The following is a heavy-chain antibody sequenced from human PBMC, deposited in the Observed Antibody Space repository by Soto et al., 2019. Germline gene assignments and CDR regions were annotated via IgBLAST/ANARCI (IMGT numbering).Heavy chain of an antibody. V-gene: IGHV4-59*01. Sequence: QVQLQESGPGLVKSSETLSLTCTVSGGSISSYYWSWIRQPPGKGLEWIGYIYYSGSTNYNPSLTSRVTISVDTSKNQFSLKLSSVTAADTAVYYCARLPGVVTGGYYYYGMDVWGQGTTVTVSS. J-gene: IGHJ6*02. D-gene: IGHD3-3*01. CDR2: IYYSGST. CDR3: ARLPGVVTGGYYYYGMDV. CDR1: GGSISSYY.